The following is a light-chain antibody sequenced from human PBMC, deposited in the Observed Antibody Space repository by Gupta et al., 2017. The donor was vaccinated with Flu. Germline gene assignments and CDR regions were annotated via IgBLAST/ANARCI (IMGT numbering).Light chain of an antibody. CDR3: AVWDASLSGWV. CDR1: RSNIGING. Sequence: QSVLSQPPSASGTPGQSVTISCSGARSNIGINGVNWYRLLPGTAPKLLIYSNNQRPSGVPDRISGSKSGTSASLAISGLQADDEADYDCAVWDASLSGWVFGGGTKLTVL. V-gene: IGLV1-44*01. CDR2: SNN. J-gene: IGLJ3*02.